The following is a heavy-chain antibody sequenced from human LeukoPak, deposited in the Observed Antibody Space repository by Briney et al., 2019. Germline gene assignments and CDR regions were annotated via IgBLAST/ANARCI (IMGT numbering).Heavy chain of an antibody. CDR3: ARGDLISDYMDV. CDR2: IYYSGST. J-gene: IGHJ6*03. D-gene: IGHD3-16*01. V-gene: IGHV4-59*01. CDR1: GGSISSYY. Sequence: PSETLSLTCTVSGGSISSYYWGWIRQPPGKGLEWIGYIYYSGSTNYNPSLKSRVTISVDTSKNQFSLKLSSVTAADTAVYYCARGDLISDYMDVWGKGTTVTVSS.